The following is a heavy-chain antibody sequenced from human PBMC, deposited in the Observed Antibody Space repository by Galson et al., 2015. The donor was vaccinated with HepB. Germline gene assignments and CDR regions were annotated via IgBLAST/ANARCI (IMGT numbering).Heavy chain of an antibody. D-gene: IGHD2-2*01. CDR1: GFTFSDYY. Sequence: SLRLSCAASGFTFSDYYMSWIRQAPGKGLEWVSYISSSGSTIYYADSVKGRFTISRDNAKNSLYLQMNSLRAEDTAVYYCARVPAATYYYYYYMDVWGKGTTVTVSS. CDR3: ARVPAATYYYYYYMDV. J-gene: IGHJ6*03. CDR2: ISSSGSTI. V-gene: IGHV3-11*01.